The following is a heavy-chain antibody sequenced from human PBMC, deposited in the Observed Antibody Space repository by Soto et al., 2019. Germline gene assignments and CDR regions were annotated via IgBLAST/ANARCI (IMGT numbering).Heavy chain of an antibody. Sequence: PSETLSLTCTVSGGSISSSSYYWGWIRQPPGKGLEWIGSIYYSGSTYYNPSLKSRVTISVDTSKNQFSLKLSSVTAADTAVYYCVRLWGRYDSSGYSHYWGQGTLVTVSS. CDR1: GGSISSSSYY. J-gene: IGHJ4*02. D-gene: IGHD3-22*01. CDR2: IYYSGST. V-gene: IGHV4-39*01. CDR3: VRLWGRYDSSGYSHY.